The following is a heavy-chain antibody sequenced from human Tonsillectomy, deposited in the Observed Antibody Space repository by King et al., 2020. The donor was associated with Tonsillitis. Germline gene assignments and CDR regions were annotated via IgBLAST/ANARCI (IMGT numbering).Heavy chain of an antibody. CDR1: GFTFSSNY. D-gene: IGHD3-22*01. CDR3: ARDFRQYYYDSSAAFDI. J-gene: IGHJ3*02. CDR2: IYSGGSI. Sequence: DVQLVESGGGLIQPGGSLRLSCAASGFTFSSNYMSWVRQAPGAGLEWVSVIYSGGSIYHADPVKGRFTISRDNSKNTLYLQMNSLRAEDTAVYYCARDFRQYYYDSSAAFDIWGQGTMVTVSS. V-gene: IGHV3-53*01.